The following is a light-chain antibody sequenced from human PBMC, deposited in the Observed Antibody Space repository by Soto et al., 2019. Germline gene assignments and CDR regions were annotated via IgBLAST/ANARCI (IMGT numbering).Light chain of an antibody. J-gene: IGKJ1*01. V-gene: IGKV1-5*01. CDR2: DAS. Sequence: DIQMTQSPSTLSASVGDSVTVTCRASQSVSTWLAWYQQKPGKAPKLLISDASSFESGVPSRFSGSGSGTDFTLTISSLQSEDFTVYSCLQYHNLWAFGHGTKVDIK. CDR1: QSVSTW. CDR3: LQYHNLWA.